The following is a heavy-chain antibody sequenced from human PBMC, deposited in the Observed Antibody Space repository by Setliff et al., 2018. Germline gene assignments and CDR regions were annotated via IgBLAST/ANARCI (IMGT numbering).Heavy chain of an antibody. Sequence: LETLSLTCTVSGGSISSSSYYWGWIRQPPGKGLEWIGSIYYSGSTYYNPSLKSRVTISVDTSKNQFSLKLSSVTAADTAVYYCARRETYYNFWSGYYAYWGQGMLVTVSS. V-gene: IGHV4-39*07. D-gene: IGHD3-3*01. CDR3: ARRETYYNFWSGYYAY. CDR1: GGSISSSSYY. CDR2: IYYSGST. J-gene: IGHJ4*02.